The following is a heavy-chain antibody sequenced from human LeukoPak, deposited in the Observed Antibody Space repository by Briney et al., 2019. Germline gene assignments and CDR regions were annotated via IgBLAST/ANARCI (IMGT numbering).Heavy chain of an antibody. CDR2: ISYDGSNK. D-gene: IGHD3-3*01. CDR1: GFTFSSYA. Sequence: GGSLRLSCAASGFTFSSYAMSWVRQAPGKGLEWVAVISYDGSNKHYADSVKGRFTISRDKSNNTLYLQMNSLRAEDTAVYYCARDAMDYDFWSGYSYNWFDPWGQGTLVTVSS. CDR3: ARDAMDYDFWSGYSYNWFDP. V-gene: IGHV3-30*03. J-gene: IGHJ5*02.